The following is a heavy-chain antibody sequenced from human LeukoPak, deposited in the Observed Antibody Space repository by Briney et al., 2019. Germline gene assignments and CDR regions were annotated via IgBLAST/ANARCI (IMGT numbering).Heavy chain of an antibody. CDR2: IIAYNGNT. V-gene: IGHV1-18*04. J-gene: IGHJ4*02. Sequence: SVQIPCKASGYTFTSYDISWVRHDAVQGREWMGWIIAYNGNTIYAQKSQSRVTTTTETSTSTAYMDLKRLRSDITAVYYCARAGTRGSGYDDWGQGTLVTVSS. CDR1: GYTFTSYD. D-gene: IGHD5-12*01. CDR3: ARAGTRGSGYDD.